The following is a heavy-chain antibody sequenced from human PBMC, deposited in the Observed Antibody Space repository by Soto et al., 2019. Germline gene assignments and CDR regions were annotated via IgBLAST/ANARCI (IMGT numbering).Heavy chain of an antibody. D-gene: IGHD5-12*01. J-gene: IGHJ4*02. CDR3: ARRIVATETFGY. Sequence: SETLSLTCTVSGGSISSGGYYWSWIRQPPGRGLEWIGFIYYAGSTKYNPSLNSRVTISVDTSKNQFSLTVTSVTAADTAVYYCARRIVATETFGYWGQGTLVTVSS. V-gene: IGHV4-61*08. CDR2: IYYAGST. CDR1: GGSISSGGYY.